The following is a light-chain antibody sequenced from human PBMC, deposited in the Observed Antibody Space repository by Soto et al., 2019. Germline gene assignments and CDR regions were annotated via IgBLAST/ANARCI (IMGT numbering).Light chain of an antibody. Sequence: ENVLTHSPGTLALSPGEGATLSVRASQSISSSYLAWYQQKPGQAPRLLIYGASSRATGIPDRFSGSGSGTDFTLTISRLEPEDFAVYYCQQYGTSLPFGGGTKVDIK. CDR3: QQYGTSLP. CDR2: GAS. J-gene: IGKJ4*01. CDR1: QSISSSY. V-gene: IGKV3-20*01.